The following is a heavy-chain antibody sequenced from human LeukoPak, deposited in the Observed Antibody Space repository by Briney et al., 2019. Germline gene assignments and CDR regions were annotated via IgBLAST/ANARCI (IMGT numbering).Heavy chain of an antibody. V-gene: IGHV3-30*04. J-gene: IGHJ4*02. Sequence: QSGGSLRLSCAASGFTFSSYAMHWVRQAPGKGLEWVAVISYDGSNKYYADSVKGRFTISRDNSKNTLYLQMNSLRAEDTAVYYCARGFIAAAGTLGYWGQGTLVTVSS. CDR3: ARGFIAAAGTLGY. CDR2: ISYDGSNK. CDR1: GFTFSSYA. D-gene: IGHD6-13*01.